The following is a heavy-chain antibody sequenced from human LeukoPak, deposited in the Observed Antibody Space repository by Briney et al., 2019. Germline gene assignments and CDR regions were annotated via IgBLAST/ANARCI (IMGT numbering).Heavy chain of an antibody. V-gene: IGHV3-11*01. CDR1: GFTFSDYY. J-gene: IGHJ4*02. CDR3: ARDGGIIYSGYDGEVYFDY. Sequence: GGSLRLSCEASGFTFSDYYMSWIRQAPGKGLEWVSYISSSGSTIYYADSVKGRFTISRDNAKNSLYLQMNSLRAEDTAVYYCARDGGIIYSGYDGEVYFDYWGQGTLVTVSS. CDR2: ISSSGSTI. D-gene: IGHD5-12*01.